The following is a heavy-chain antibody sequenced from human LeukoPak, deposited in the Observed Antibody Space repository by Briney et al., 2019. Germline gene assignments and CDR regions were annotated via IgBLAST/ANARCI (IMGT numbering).Heavy chain of an antibody. D-gene: IGHD4-17*01. CDR1: GVSISSSPYY. Sequence: PSETLSLTCTVSGVSISSSPYYWGWIRQPPGKGLEWIGSTSYSGTSYYNPSLKSRVTISADPSKNQFSLKLSSVTAADTVVYYCARRHTALRAFDIWGQGTMVTVFS. V-gene: IGHV4-39*01. J-gene: IGHJ3*02. CDR3: ARRHTALRAFDI. CDR2: TSYSGTS.